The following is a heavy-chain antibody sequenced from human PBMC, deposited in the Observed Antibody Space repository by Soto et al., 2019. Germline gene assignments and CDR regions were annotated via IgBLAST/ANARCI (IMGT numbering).Heavy chain of an antibody. J-gene: IGHJ4*02. CDR1: GFTFSTYA. Sequence: GGSLRLSCAASGFTFSTYAMNWVRQAPGKGLEWVSGISGSGDSTYYADSVKGRFTVSRDNSKNTLYLQMNSLRAEDTAVFDCAKERSSGWSFDYWGQGTPVTVSS. CDR3: AKERSSGWSFDY. D-gene: IGHD6-19*01. CDR2: ISGSGDST. V-gene: IGHV3-23*01.